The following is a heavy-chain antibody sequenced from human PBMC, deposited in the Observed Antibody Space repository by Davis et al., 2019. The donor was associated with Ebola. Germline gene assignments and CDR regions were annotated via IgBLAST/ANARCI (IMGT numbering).Heavy chain of an antibody. CDR1: GFTFSSYW. D-gene: IGHD2-21*01. CDR3: AKHRGDNYYYYSMDV. CDR2: ITGGGGST. J-gene: IGHJ6*02. Sequence: GESLKISCAASGFTFSSYWMSWVRQAPGKGLEWVSSITGGGGSTHHADSVKGRFTISRDSWKNTLYLQMNSLRAEDTAIYYCAKHRGDNYYYYSMDVWGQGTTVTVSS. V-gene: IGHV3-23*01.